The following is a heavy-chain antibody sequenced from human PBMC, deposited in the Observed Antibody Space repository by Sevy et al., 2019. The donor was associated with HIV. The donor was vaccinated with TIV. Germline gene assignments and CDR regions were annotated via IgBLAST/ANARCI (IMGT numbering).Heavy chain of an antibody. CDR1: GFTFSNYD. Sequence: GGSLRLSCAASGFTFSNYDMHWVRQAPGKGLEWVAVISHDGNHKNYADSVKVRFTISRDDFNNTLYLQMSSLRPEDTAVYFCARLFSCGGDCYYLDYWGQGALVTVSS. D-gene: IGHD2-21*02. J-gene: IGHJ4*02. CDR2: ISHDGNHK. V-gene: IGHV3-30-3*01. CDR3: ARLFSCGGDCYYLDY.